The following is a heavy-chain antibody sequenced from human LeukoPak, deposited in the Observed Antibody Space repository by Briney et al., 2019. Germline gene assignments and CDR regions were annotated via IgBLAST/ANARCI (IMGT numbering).Heavy chain of an antibody. D-gene: IGHD3-10*01. CDR1: GFTFSSYF. CDR3: AREVRVGGLLSLDY. J-gene: IGHJ4*02. V-gene: IGHV3-30-3*01. Sequence: GGSLRLSCAAPGFTFSSYFMHWVRQAPGKGLEWVADIASDGSHTFYVESVKGRFTISRDNSKNTLYLQMNSLRAEDTAIYYCAREVRVGGLLSLDYWGQGTLVTVSS. CDR2: IASDGSHT.